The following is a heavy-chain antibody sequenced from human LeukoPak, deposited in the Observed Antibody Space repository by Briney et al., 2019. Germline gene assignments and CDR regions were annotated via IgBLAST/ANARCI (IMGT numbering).Heavy chain of an antibody. V-gene: IGHV3-74*01. Sequence: PGGSLRLSCAASGFTFSSHWMHWVRQAPGKGLVWVSRINGDGSTTTYADSVKGRFTISRDNAKNILYLQMNSLRAEDTAVYYCARVSAAGTHSDYWGQGALVTVSS. CDR3: ARVSAAGTHSDY. CDR1: GFTFSSHW. D-gene: IGHD6-13*01. CDR2: INGDGSTT. J-gene: IGHJ4*02.